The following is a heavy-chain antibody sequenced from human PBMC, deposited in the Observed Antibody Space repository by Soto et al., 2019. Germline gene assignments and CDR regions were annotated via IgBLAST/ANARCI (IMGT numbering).Heavy chain of an antibody. D-gene: IGHD1-26*01. CDR2: INPKSGGT. Sequence: QVQLVQSGAEVKKPGASVNVSCKASGYTFTVYYMHWVRQAPGQGLEWMGWINPKSGGTMYPQKFQGRVTMTGDTSISTAYMALTRLRSDDTAVYYWARDLAKGGGSAGFDYWGQGTLVTVSS. J-gene: IGHJ4*02. V-gene: IGHV1-2*02. CDR1: GYTFTVYY. CDR3: ARDLAKGGGSAGFDY.